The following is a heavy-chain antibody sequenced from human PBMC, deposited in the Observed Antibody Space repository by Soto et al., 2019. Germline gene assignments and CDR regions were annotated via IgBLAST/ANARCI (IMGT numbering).Heavy chain of an antibody. V-gene: IGHV4-34*01. CDR1: GGSFSGYY. J-gene: IGHJ4*02. Sequence: QVQLQQWGAGLLKPSETLSLTCAVYGGSFSGYYWSWIRQPPGKGLEWIGEINHSGSTNYNPSLKSRVTISVDTSKNQFSLKLSSVTAAATAVYYCARAGIVVLPAAMRAYFDYWGQGTLVTVSS. CDR3: ARAGIVVLPAAMRAYFDY. D-gene: IGHD2-2*01. CDR2: INHSGST.